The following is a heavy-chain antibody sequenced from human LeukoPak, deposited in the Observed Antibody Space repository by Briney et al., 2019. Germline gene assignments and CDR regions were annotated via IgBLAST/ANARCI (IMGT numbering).Heavy chain of an antibody. CDR2: ISSSGSTI. Sequence: PGGSLRLSCAASGFTFSDYYMSWIRQAPGKGLEWVSYISSSGSTIYYADSVKGRFTISRDNAKNSLYLQMNSLRAEDTAVYYCARDRTDCTNGVCYMSYNWFDPWGQGTLVTVSS. CDR3: ARDRTDCTNGVCYMSYNWFDP. J-gene: IGHJ5*02. D-gene: IGHD2-8*01. V-gene: IGHV3-11*04. CDR1: GFTFSDYY.